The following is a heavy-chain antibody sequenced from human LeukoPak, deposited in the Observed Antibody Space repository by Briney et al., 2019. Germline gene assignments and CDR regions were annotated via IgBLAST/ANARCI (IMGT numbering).Heavy chain of an antibody. D-gene: IGHD5-12*01. CDR3: ASLYSGHSVNWFDP. V-gene: IGHV1-69*06. Sequence: SVKVSCKAFGYTFTSYDINWVRQATGQGLEWMGGIIPIFGTANYAQKFQGRVTITADKSTSTAYMELSSLRSEDTAVYYCASLYSGHSVNWFDPWGQGTLVTVSS. CDR1: GYTFTSYD. CDR2: IIPIFGTA. J-gene: IGHJ5*02.